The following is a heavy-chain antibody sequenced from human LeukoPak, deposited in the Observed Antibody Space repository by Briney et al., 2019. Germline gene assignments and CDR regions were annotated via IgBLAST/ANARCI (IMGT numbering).Heavy chain of an antibody. CDR2: ISSNGGST. CDR3: AKEGVYSYGYAFDY. D-gene: IGHD5-18*01. V-gene: IGHV3-64*01. J-gene: IGHJ4*02. Sequence: GGSLRLSCAASGFTFSSYAMHWVRQAPGKGLEYVSAISSNGGSTYYANSVKGRFTISRDNSKNTLYLQMNSLRAEDTAVYYCAKEGVYSYGYAFDYWGQGTLVTVSS. CDR1: GFTFSSYA.